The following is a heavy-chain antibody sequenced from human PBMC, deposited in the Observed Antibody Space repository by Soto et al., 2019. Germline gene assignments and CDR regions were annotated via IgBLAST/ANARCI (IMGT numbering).Heavy chain of an antibody. J-gene: IGHJ4*02. CDR3: AKDRVGGTFYTPLGF. Sequence: QVQLVESGGGVVQPGGSLRLSCQASGFNFDNYGMHWVRQAPGKGLEWLAVITYDGSFQYYADSVKGRFTICIANYKNTLCLHLNTLNPEDTAVYHCAKDRVGGTFYTPLGFWGQGTLVTVSS. D-gene: IGHD1-7*01. CDR2: ITYDGSFQ. V-gene: IGHV3-30*18. CDR1: GFNFDNYG.